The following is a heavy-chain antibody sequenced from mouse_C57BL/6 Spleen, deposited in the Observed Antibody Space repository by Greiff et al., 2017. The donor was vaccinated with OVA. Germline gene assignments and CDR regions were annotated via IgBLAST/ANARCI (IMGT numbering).Heavy chain of an antibody. J-gene: IGHJ4*01. V-gene: IGHV8-8*01. CDR2: IWWDDDK. CDR3: ARDDYDGRGYAMDY. D-gene: IGHD2-4*01. CDR1: GFSLSTFGMG. Sequence: QVTLKESGPGILQPSQTLSLTCSFSGFSLSTFGMGVGWIRQPSGKGLEWLAHIWWDDDKYYNPALKSRLTISKDTSKNQVFLKIANVDTADTATYYCARDDYDGRGYAMDYWGQGTSVTVSS.